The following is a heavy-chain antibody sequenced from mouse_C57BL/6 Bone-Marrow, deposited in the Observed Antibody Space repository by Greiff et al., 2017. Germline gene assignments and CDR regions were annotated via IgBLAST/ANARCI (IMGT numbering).Heavy chain of an antibody. CDR3: ARWGGNYGSRQFLLDY. V-gene: IGHV1-64*01. Sequence: QVQLQQPGAELVKPGASVKLSCKASGYTFTSYWMHWVKQRPGQGLEWIGMIHPNSGSTNYNEKFKSKATLTVDKSSSTAYMQLSSLTSEDSAVYYCARWGGNYGSRQFLLDYWGQGTTLTVSS. CDR2: IHPNSGST. D-gene: IGHD1-1*01. J-gene: IGHJ2*01. CDR1: GYTFTSYW.